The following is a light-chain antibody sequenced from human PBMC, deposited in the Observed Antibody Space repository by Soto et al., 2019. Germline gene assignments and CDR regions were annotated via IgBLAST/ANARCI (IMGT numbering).Light chain of an antibody. V-gene: IGKV1-27*01. J-gene: IGKJ4*01. CDR1: QGIAPY. CDR2: ATS. CDR3: QKYNSAPLT. Sequence: GDRVTITCRASQGIAPYLAWFQRKPGKVPKLLIYATSTLQSGVPSRFSGSGSGTDFTLTINSLQPEDVGTYYCQKYNSAPLTFGGGTKVEIK.